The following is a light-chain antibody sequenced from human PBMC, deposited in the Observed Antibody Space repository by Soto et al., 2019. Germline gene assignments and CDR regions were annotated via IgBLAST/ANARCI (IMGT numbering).Light chain of an antibody. CDR1: QSVNSY. CDR3: QQRSNWPRT. J-gene: IGKJ1*01. CDR2: DAS. V-gene: IGKV3-11*01. Sequence: EIVLTQSPATLSLSPGERATLSCRASQSVNSYLAWYQQKPGQAPRLLIYDASDRATGIPARFSGSGSGTDFTLTISSLEPEDFPVYYCQQRSNWPRTFGLGTKVEIK.